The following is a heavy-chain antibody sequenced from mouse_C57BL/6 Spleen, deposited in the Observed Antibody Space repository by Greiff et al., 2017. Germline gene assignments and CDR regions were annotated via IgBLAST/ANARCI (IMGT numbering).Heavy chain of an antibody. Sequence: VKQRPIHGLEWIGNIDPSDSETHYNQKFKDKATLTLDKSSSTAYMQLSSLTSEDSAVYYCARYYGYFDVWGTGTTVTVSS. CDR3: ARYYGYFDV. J-gene: IGHJ1*03. V-gene: IGHV1-52*01. CDR2: IDPSDSET.